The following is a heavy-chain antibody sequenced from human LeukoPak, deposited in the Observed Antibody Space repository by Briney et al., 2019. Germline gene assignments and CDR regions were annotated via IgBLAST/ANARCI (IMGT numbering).Heavy chain of an antibody. D-gene: IGHD3-22*01. CDR2: INSDGSST. Sequence: GGSLRLSCAASGFTFSSYWMHWVRQAPGKGLVWVSRINSDGSSTSYADSVKGRFTISRDNSKNTLYLQMNSLRAEDTAVYYCAKDRAYYSDSSGYYLVRAYDYWGQGTLVTVSS. CDR1: GFTFSSYW. V-gene: IGHV3-74*01. J-gene: IGHJ4*02. CDR3: AKDRAYYSDSSGYYLVRAYDY.